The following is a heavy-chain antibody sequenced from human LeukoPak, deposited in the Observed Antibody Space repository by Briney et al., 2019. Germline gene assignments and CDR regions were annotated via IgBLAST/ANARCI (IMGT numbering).Heavy chain of an antibody. CDR3: ARLNDGPFDY. D-gene: IGHD1-1*01. CDR2: INHSGST. Sequence: SETLSLTCAVYGGSFSGYYWSWIRQPPGKGLEWIGEINHSGSTNYNPSLKSRVTISVDTSKNQFSLKLSSVTAADTAVYYCARLNDGPFDYWGQGTLVTVSS. J-gene: IGHJ4*02. V-gene: IGHV4-34*01. CDR1: GGSFSGYY.